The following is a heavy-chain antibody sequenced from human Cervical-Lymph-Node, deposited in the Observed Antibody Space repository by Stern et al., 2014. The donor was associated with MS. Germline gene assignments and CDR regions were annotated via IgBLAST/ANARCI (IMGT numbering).Heavy chain of an antibody. Sequence: VQLVESGGGLVQPGGSLRLSCAVSGFSVSTNYMNWVRQAPGKGLECVSIIYSDGRTSYAYSVKGRFSISRDDSKNTLYLEMNSLRAEDTAVYYCARAGVWDVLDNWGQGTLVTVSS. V-gene: IGHV3-53*01. D-gene: IGHD3-3*01. CDR3: ARAGVWDVLDN. J-gene: IGHJ4*02. CDR1: GFSVSTNY. CDR2: IYSDGRT.